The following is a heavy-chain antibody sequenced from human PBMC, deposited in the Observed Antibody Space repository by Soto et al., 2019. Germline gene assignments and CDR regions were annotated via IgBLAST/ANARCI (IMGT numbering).Heavy chain of an antibody. CDR1: GFTFSSYW. Sequence: GGSLRLSCAASGFTFSSYWMSWVRQAPGKGLEWVANIKQDGSEKYYVDSVKGRFTISRDNAKNSLYLQMNSLRAEDTAVYYCAREYYDFWSGYYFDYWGQGTLVTVSS. CDR2: IKQDGSEK. J-gene: IGHJ4*02. D-gene: IGHD3-3*01. V-gene: IGHV3-7*01. CDR3: AREYYDFWSGYYFDY.